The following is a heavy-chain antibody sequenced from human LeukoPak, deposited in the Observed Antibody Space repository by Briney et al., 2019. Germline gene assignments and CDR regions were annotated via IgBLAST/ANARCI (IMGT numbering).Heavy chain of an antibody. CDR1: GYSFNDYY. J-gene: IGHJ4*02. CDR3: ARNYGGTSKYFDY. V-gene: IGHV1-2*02. D-gene: IGHD4-23*01. Sequence: ASVKVSCKASGYSFNDYYIHWVRQDPGQGLEWMGWISPNSGGTNYAQNFQGRVTMTRDTSITTAYMELSGLTSDDTALYYCARNYGGTSKYFDYWGQGTLVTVSS. CDR2: ISPNSGGT.